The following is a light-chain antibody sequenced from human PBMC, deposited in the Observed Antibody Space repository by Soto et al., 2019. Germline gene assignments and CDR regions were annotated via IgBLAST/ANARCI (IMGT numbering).Light chain of an antibody. CDR1: SSDVGGYNY. V-gene: IGLV2-8*01. CDR3: SSYAGSNNWV. Sequence: QSVLTQPASVSGSPGQSVTISCTGTSSDVGGYNYVSWYQQHPGKAPKVMIYEVNKRPSGVPDRFSGSKSGNTASLTVSGLQAEDEADYYCSSYAGSNNWVFGGGTKLTVL. CDR2: EVN. J-gene: IGLJ3*02.